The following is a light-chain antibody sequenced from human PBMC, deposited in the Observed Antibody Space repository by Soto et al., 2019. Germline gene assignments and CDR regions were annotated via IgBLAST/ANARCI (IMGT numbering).Light chain of an antibody. Sequence: IQMTQSPSTLSSSVGDRVTITCRASQSISTWLAWYQQKPGKAPKLLIYDASSLESGVPSRFSGSGSGTEFTLTISSLQSEDFAVYYCQQFRNWPWTFGQGTKVDIK. CDR2: DAS. CDR1: QSISTW. CDR3: QQFRNWPWT. V-gene: IGKV1-5*01. J-gene: IGKJ1*01.